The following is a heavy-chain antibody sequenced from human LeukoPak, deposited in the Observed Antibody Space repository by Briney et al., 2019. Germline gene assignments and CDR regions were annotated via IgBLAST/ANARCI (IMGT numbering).Heavy chain of an antibody. D-gene: IGHD3-9*01. V-gene: IGHV4-59*01. Sequence: SETLSLTCTVSGGSISSYYWSWIRQHPGKGLEWFGYNYYSGSTNYNPSLKSRVTISVDTSKNQFSVKLSSVTAADTAVYYCARVQPYYDILTGYYIDYWGQGTLVTVSS. J-gene: IGHJ4*02. CDR3: ARVQPYYDILTGYYIDY. CDR2: NYYSGST. CDR1: GGSISSYY.